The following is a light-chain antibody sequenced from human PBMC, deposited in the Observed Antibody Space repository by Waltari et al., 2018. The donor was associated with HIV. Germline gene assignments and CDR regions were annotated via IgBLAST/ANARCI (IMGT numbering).Light chain of an antibody. J-gene: IGLJ3*02. CDR3: VSYDSRLDERL. Sequence: QSVLTHPPSVSGTSGQTVTISCSRITSKIETEALYWYQQLPGTAPKLLIYRNYKRPSGVSDRFSCSKSGASASLVISGLRSEDEAHYYCVSYDSRLDERLFGGGTKLTVL. V-gene: IGLV1-47*01. CDR2: RNY. CDR1: TSKIETEA.